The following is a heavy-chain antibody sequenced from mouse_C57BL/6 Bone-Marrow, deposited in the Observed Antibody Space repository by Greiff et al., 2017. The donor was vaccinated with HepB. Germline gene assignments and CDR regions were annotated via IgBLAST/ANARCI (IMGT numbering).Heavy chain of an antibody. Sequence: EVKLVESGGDLVKPGGSLKLSCAASGFTFSSYGMSWVRQTPDKRLEWVATISSGGSYTYYPDSVKGRFTISRDNAKNTLYLQMSSLKSEDTAMYYCARRNYYYGSSPYYYAMDYWGQGTSVTVSS. V-gene: IGHV5-6*01. CDR1: GFTFSSYG. CDR3: ARRNYYYGSSPYYYAMDY. CDR2: ISSGGSYT. J-gene: IGHJ4*01. D-gene: IGHD1-1*01.